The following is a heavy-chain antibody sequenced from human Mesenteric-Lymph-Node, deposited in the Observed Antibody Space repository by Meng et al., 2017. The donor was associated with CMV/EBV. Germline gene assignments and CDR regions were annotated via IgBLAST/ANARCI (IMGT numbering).Heavy chain of an antibody. D-gene: IGHD3-10*01. V-gene: IGHV1-46*01. Sequence: SGGTFSSCAIGWVRQAPAQGNEWMGIINPSGGSTSYTQKFQGRVTMTRDTSTSTVYMEMSSLRSEDTAVYYCERGVLWFGELLPIDYWGQGTLVTVSS. CDR3: ERGVLWFGELLPIDY. J-gene: IGHJ4*02. CDR1: GGTFSSCA. CDR2: INPSGGST.